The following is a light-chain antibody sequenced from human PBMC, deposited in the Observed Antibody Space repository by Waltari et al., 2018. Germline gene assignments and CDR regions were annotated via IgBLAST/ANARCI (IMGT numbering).Light chain of an antibody. CDR3: SSYTSSSTYV. V-gene: IGLV2-14*01. J-gene: IGLJ1*01. CDR1: SSDVGGYNY. Sequence: QSALTQPASVSGSPGQSITISCTGTSSDVGGYNYVSWYQQHPGKAPKLMIYEVSNRPSGVSNRVTGSNAGNTAYLTISGLQTEDEADYYCSSYTSSSTYVFGTGTKVTVL. CDR2: EVS.